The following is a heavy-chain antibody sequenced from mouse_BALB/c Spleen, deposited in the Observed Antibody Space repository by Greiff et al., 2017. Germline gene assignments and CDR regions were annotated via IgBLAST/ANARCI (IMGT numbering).Heavy chain of an antibody. CDR2: IDPTNGNT. Sequence: VPLQQSGAELVKPGASVKLSCPASGFNIKDTYMHWVKQRPEQGLEWIGRIDPTNGNTKYDPKFQGKATITADTSSNTAYRQLSSLTSEDTAVYYCARTARATEGYAMDDWGQGTAVTVSS. CDR1: GFNIKDTY. CDR3: ARTARATEGYAMDD. J-gene: IGHJ4*01. D-gene: IGHD3-1*01. V-gene: IGHV14-3*02.